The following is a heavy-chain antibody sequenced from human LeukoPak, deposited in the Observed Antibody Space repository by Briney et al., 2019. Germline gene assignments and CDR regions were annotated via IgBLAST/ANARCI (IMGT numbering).Heavy chain of an antibody. J-gene: IGHJ3*02. Sequence: GASVKVSCKASGYTFTSYGISWVRQAPGQGLEWMGWINPNSGGTNYAQKFQGRVTMTRDTSISTAYMELSRLRSDDTAVYYCARGYSSGWEGTDAFDIWGQGTMVTVSS. CDR3: ARGYSSGWEGTDAFDI. CDR1: GYTFTSYG. V-gene: IGHV1-2*02. D-gene: IGHD6-19*01. CDR2: INPNSGGT.